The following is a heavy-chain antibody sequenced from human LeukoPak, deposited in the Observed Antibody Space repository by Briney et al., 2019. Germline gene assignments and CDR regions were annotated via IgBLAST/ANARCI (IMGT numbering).Heavy chain of an antibody. Sequence: GGSLRLSCAASGFIFHNFGVRWVRQAPGRGLGWVSCIRSSGETTYYADSVKGRFAISRDSSRNTLYLLMNSLRAEDTAVYYCAKYDGDVRGSAPGFFDYWGQGTLVSASS. V-gene: IGHV3-23*01. CDR3: AKYDGDVRGSAPGFFDY. J-gene: IGHJ4*02. CDR1: GFIFHNFG. D-gene: IGHD4-17*01. CDR2: IRSSGETT.